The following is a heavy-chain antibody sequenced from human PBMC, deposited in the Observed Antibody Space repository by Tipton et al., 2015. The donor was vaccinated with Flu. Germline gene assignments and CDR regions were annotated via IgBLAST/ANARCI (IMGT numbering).Heavy chain of an antibody. CDR1: GGSISSSSYY. CDR2: IYYSGST. V-gene: IGHV4-39*07. D-gene: IGHD1-26*01. CDR3: ARLKYGGSYMWYFDL. J-gene: IGHJ2*01. Sequence: TLSLTCTVSGGSISSSSYYWGWIRQPPGKGLEWIGSIYYSGSTYYNPSLKSRVTISVDASKSQFSLKLSSVTAADTAVYYCARLKYGGSYMWYFDLWGRGTLVTVSS.